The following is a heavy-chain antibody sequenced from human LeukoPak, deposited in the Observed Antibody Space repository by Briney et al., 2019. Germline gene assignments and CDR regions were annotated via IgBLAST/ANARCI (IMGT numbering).Heavy chain of an antibody. D-gene: IGHD3-10*01. CDR3: ARIFHRPGSGTSWFDP. V-gene: IGHV1-2*02. CDR1: GYTFTGYY. J-gene: IGHJ5*02. Sequence: ASVKVSCKASGYTFTGYYMHWVRQAPGQGLQWMGWINPNSGGTNYAQKFQRRVTMTRDTSITTAYMELSRLRSDDTAVYYCARIFHRPGSGTSWFDPWGQGTLVTVSS. CDR2: INPNSGGT.